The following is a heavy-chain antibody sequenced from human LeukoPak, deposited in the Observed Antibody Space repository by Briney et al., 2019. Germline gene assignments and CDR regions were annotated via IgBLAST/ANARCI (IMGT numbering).Heavy chain of an antibody. CDR2: IYHSGIT. Sequence: PSETLSLTCTVSDYSISSGYGYYWGWIRQPPGKGLEWIGNIYHSGITYYNHFNSSLKSRVTISIDTSKNQFSLRLTSVTAADTAVYYCARSGSYYYFDYWGQGTLVTVSS. CDR1: DYSISSGYGYY. D-gene: IGHD1-26*01. J-gene: IGHJ4*02. CDR3: ARSGSYYYFDY. V-gene: IGHV4-38-2*02.